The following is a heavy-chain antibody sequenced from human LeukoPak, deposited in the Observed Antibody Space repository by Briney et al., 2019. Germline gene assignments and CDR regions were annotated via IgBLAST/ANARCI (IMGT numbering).Heavy chain of an antibody. J-gene: IGHJ3*02. CDR3: ARWSGYDAFDI. Sequence: SETLSLTCTVSGYSISSGYYWGWIRQPPGKGLEWIGSIYHSGSTYYNPSLKSRVTISVDTSKNQFSLKLSSVTAADTAVYYCARWSGYDAFDIWGQGTMVTVSS. CDR1: GYSISSGYY. CDR2: IYHSGST. V-gene: IGHV4-38-2*02. D-gene: IGHD5-12*01.